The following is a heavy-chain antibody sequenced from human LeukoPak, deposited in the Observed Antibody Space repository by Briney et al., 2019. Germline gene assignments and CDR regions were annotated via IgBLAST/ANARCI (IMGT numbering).Heavy chain of an antibody. D-gene: IGHD4-17*01. Sequence: ASVKVSCKASGYTFTSYDINWVRQATGQGLEWMGWMNPNSGNTGYAQKFQGRVTMTRNTSISTAYMELSSLRSEDTAVHYCARGRNALYGDNTVAYWGQGTLVTVSS. J-gene: IGHJ4*02. CDR3: ARGRNALYGDNTVAY. V-gene: IGHV1-8*01. CDR1: GYTFTSYD. CDR2: MNPNSGNT.